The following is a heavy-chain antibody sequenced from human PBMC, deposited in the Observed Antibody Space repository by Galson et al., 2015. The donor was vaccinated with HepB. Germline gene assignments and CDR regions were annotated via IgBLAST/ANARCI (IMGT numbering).Heavy chain of an antibody. D-gene: IGHD3-10*01. CDR3: AKYKLLWFGESGDY. J-gene: IGHJ4*02. V-gene: IGHV3-23*01. CDR1: GFTFSSYA. Sequence: SLRLSCAASGFTFSSYAVSWVRQAPGKGLEWVSAISGSGGSTYYADSVKGRFTISRDNSKNTLYLQMNSLRAEDTAVYYCAKYKLLWFGESGDYWGQGTLVTVSS. CDR2: ISGSGGST.